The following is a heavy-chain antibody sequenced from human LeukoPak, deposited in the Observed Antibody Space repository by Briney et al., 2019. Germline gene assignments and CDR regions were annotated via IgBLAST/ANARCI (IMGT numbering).Heavy chain of an antibody. V-gene: IGHV1-18*01. CDR3: ARDDFGELDF. CDR2: ISAYTGNT. D-gene: IGHD4/OR15-4a*01. J-gene: IGHJ4*02. Sequence: ASLKVSCKASGYNFSTYGVSWVRQAPGQGLEWMGGISAYTGNTNYARKFQGRVTMITDTSTSTAYMELRSLSSDDTAVYYCARDDFGELDFWGQGTLVTVSS. CDR1: GYNFSTYG.